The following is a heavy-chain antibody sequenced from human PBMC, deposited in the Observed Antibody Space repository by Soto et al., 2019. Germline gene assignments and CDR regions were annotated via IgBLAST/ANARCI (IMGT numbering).Heavy chain of an antibody. CDR1: GFSFASFA. Sequence: GGSLRLFCTTSGFSFASFAMTWVRQAPGKGLEWVATISGSDGKTYYADSVKGRFSISRDTSRNTLYLQMNSLRADDTAIYYCAKWSYLDYWGQGTRVTVS. CDR2: ISGSDGKT. CDR3: AKWSYLDY. V-gene: IGHV3-23*01. D-gene: IGHD3-3*01. J-gene: IGHJ4*02.